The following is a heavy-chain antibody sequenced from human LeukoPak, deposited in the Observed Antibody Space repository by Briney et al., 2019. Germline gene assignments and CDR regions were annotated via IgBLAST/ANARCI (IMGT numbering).Heavy chain of an antibody. CDR1: GFASSSYW. Sequence: GGSLRLSCAASGFASSSYWMHWVRQVPGKGLVWVSRISGDGTARNYADSVKGRFTISRDDAKNTVDLQMNSLRGEDTAVYYCVRGRGSYGWFDPWGQGTLVTVSS. D-gene: IGHD3-10*01. V-gene: IGHV3-74*01. CDR3: VRGRGSYGWFDP. J-gene: IGHJ5*02. CDR2: ISGDGTAR.